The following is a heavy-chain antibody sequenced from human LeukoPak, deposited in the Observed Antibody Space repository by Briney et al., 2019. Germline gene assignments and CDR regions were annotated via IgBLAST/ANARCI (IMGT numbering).Heavy chain of an antibody. J-gene: IGHJ4*02. CDR3: ARDSKRHYYDSSGYPSGH. CDR2: LNPSGGSS. CDR1: GYTVTSYY. Sequence: ASVKVSCKASGYTVTSYYMHWVRQAPGQGLEWMGILNPSGGSSSYAQKFQGRATLTRATSTSTVCMELSSLRSEDTAVYYCARDSKRHYYDSSGYPSGHWGQGTLVTVSS. V-gene: IGHV1-46*01. D-gene: IGHD3-22*01.